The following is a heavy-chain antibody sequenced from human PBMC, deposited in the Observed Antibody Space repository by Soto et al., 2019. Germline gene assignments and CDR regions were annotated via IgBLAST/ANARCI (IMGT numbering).Heavy chain of an antibody. V-gene: IGHV1-46*01. CDR2: FDPTGGIR. D-gene: IGHD2-15*01. Sequence: ASVKVSCKASGHSITSHYMHWVRQAPGQGLEWMGTFDPTGGIRNYAQRFQGRLTMTRDTSTSTVYMELSSLTSEDTAVYYCAAELYSGGGCCRFDHWGQGSLVTVSS. CDR1: GHSITSHY. J-gene: IGHJ4*02. CDR3: AAELYSGGGCCRFDH.